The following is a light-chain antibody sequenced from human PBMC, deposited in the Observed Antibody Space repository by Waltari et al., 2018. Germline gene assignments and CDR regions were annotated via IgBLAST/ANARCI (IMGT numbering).Light chain of an antibody. Sequence: QSVLTQPPSVSGAPGQRVPIPCAGSSSNTGAHYAVHWYQQFPGAAPKLLIYGNNNRPSGVPGRFSGSKSGASASLAITGLQAEDEADYFCQSYDTSVSAYVFGTGTKVIVL. V-gene: IGLV1-40*01. CDR1: SSNTGAHYA. CDR3: QSYDTSVSAYV. J-gene: IGLJ1*01. CDR2: GNN.